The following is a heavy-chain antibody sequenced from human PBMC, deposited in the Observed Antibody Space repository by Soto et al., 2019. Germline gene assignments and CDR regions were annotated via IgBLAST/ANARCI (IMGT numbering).Heavy chain of an antibody. D-gene: IGHD2-15*01. J-gene: IGHJ6*02. CDR1: GGTFSSYG. Sequence: GASVKVSCKAPGGTFSSYGISWVRQAPGQGLEWMGGIIPIFGTAKYAQKFQGRVTITADESTSTGYMELSSLRSEDTAVYYCARSQGGSSSLDIYYYYYYGMDVWGQGTTVTVSS. CDR3: ARSQGGSSSLDIYYYYYYGMDV. CDR2: IIPIFGTA. V-gene: IGHV1-69*13.